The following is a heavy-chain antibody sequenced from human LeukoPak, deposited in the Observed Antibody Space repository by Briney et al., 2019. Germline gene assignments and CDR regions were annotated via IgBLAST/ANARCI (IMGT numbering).Heavy chain of an antibody. Sequence: SQTLSLTCAASGGSISSGGYSWSWIRQPPGKGLEWIGYIYHSGSTYYNPSLKSRVTISVDRSKNQFSLKLSSVTAADTAVYYCASSGYSGDAFDIWGQGTMVTVSS. CDR2: IYHSGST. J-gene: IGHJ3*02. CDR1: GGSISSGGYS. D-gene: IGHD3-22*01. V-gene: IGHV4-30-2*01. CDR3: ASSGYSGDAFDI.